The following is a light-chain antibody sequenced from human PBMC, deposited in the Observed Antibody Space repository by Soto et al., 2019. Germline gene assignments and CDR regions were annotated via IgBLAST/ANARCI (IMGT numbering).Light chain of an antibody. Sequence: EIVLTQSPGTLSLSPGERGTLSFRASEIVISIYVAWYQQKPGQAPTLLIYGASTRATGIPDRVSGSGSETGFTLTISSLQTEDSAVYYCQLYSNRPLETFGQGTKVDIK. J-gene: IGKJ1*01. CDR2: GAS. CDR3: QLYSNRPLET. CDR1: EIVISIY. V-gene: IGKV3-20*01.